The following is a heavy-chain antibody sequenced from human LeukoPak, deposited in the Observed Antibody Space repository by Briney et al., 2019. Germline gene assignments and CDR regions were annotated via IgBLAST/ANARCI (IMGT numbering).Heavy chain of an antibody. V-gene: IGHV3-23*01. CDR3: AKESYYDSSTEFDY. J-gene: IGHJ4*02. Sequence: DSVKGRLTVSRDNSKNTLYLQMNSLRAEDTAVYYCAKESYYDSSTEFDYWGQGTLVTVSS. D-gene: IGHD3-22*01.